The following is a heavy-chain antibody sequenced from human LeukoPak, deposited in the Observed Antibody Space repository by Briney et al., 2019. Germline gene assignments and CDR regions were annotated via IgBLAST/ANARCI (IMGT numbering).Heavy chain of an antibody. Sequence: GGSLRLSCAASGFTFSSYAMHWVRQAPGKGLEWVAVISYDGSNKYYADSVKGRFTISRDNSKNTLYLQMNSLRAEDTAVYYCARDESPYDILTGYYHYWGQGTLVTVSS. J-gene: IGHJ4*02. D-gene: IGHD3-9*01. CDR1: GFTFSSYA. V-gene: IGHV3-30-3*01. CDR2: ISYDGSNK. CDR3: ARDESPYDILTGYYHY.